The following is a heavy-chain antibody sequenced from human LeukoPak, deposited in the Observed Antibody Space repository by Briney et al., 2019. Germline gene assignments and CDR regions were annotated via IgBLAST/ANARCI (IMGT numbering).Heavy chain of an antibody. CDR2: IYYPGTI. V-gene: IGHV4-59*01. CDR1: GVSISGYY. Sequence: KPAETLSLTCAVSGVSISGYYWNWVRQAPEKGLEWVGYIYYPGTINYNPSLKARVTMSIDTSKNQFSLKLSSVTAADTAVYYCAKSKSLGLQYFDNSGQGTLATVPS. J-gene: IGHJ4*02. CDR3: AKSKSLGLQYFDN. D-gene: IGHD1-7*01.